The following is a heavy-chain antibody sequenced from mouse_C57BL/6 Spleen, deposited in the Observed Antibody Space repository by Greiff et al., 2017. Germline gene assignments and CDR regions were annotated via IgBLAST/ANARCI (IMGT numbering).Heavy chain of an antibody. J-gene: IGHJ2*01. CDR1: GYTFTDYY. CDR3: ATGGTGYFDY. V-gene: IGHV1-26*01. CDR2: INPNNGGT. Sequence: EVKLQQSGPELVKPGASVKISCKASGYTFTDYYMNWVKQSHGKSLEWIGDINPNNGGTSYNQKFKGKATLTVDKSSSTAYMELRSLTSEDSAVYYCATGGTGYFDYWGQGTTLTVSS. D-gene: IGHD1-1*02.